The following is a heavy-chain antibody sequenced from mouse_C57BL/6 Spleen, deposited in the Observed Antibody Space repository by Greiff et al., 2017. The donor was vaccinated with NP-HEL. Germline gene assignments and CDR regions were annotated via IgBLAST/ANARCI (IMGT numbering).Heavy chain of an antibody. V-gene: IGHV1-50*01. CDR2: IDPSDSYT. J-gene: IGHJ2*01. Sequence: QVQLQQSGAELVKPGASVKLSCKASGYTFTSYWMQWVKQRPGQGLEWIGEIDPSDSYTNYNQKFKGKATLTVDTSSSTAYMQLSSLTSEDSAVYYCAWSFDYWGQGTTLTVSS. CDR1: GYTFTSYW. CDR3: AWSFDY. D-gene: IGHD1-1*02.